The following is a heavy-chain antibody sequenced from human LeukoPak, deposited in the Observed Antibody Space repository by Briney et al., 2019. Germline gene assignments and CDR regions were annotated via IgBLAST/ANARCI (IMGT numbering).Heavy chain of an antibody. V-gene: IGHV3-66*01. Sequence: GGSLRLSCAASGFTVGNNYMSWVRQAPGKGLEWVSVIFSHGETSYADSVKGRFTISRDNSKNTLYLQMNGLRVEDTAVYYCARGPPAVSINTYAWGQGTLVTVSS. CDR3: ARGPPAVSINTYA. D-gene: IGHD2-8*01. CDR2: IFSHGET. J-gene: IGHJ4*02. CDR1: GFTVGNNY.